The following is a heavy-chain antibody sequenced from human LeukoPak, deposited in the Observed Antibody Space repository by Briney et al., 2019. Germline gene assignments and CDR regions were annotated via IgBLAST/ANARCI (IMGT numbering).Heavy chain of an antibody. CDR1: GSSFTGYY. CDR2: RNHRGSS. Sequence: SETLSLTCSVHGSSFTGYYWSWIRQPPGKGLEWIGERNHRGSSYFNPSFESRVTISLDMSRKQFSLNLTSVTAADTAFYYCARGSGSYSGAADYWGQGTLVTVST. CDR3: ARGSGSYSGAADY. V-gene: IGHV4-34*01. D-gene: IGHD6-19*01. J-gene: IGHJ4*02.